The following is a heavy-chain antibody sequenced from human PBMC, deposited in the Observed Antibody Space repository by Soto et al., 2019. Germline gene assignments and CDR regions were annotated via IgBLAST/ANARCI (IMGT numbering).Heavy chain of an antibody. D-gene: IGHD5-18*01. Sequence: SGTLSLTCPFSGGSIRSGGFYWSWIPQPPGKGLEWIGYIYYSGSTYYNPSLKSRVTISVDTSKNQFSLKLSSVTAADTAVYYCARSGYSYGPNPLLYWGQGTLVTVSS. V-gene: IGHV4-31*03. CDR1: GGSIRSGGFY. CDR3: ARSGYSYGPNPLLY. J-gene: IGHJ4*02. CDR2: IYYSGST.